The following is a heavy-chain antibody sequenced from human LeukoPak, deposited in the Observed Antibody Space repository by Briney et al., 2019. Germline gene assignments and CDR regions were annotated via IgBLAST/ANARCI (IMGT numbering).Heavy chain of an antibody. CDR3: ARVVPPTDYGSGSYFWDPYYFDY. J-gene: IGHJ4*02. V-gene: IGHV3-64*01. Sequence: GSLRLSCAASGFTYSRFAMHWVRQAPGKGLEYVSAISSNGGSTYYANSVNARFTISRDNSKNTLYLQMGSLRAEDTAVYYCARVVPPTDYGSGSYFWDPYYFDYWGQGALVTVSS. CDR2: ISSNGGST. D-gene: IGHD3-10*01. CDR1: GFTYSRFA.